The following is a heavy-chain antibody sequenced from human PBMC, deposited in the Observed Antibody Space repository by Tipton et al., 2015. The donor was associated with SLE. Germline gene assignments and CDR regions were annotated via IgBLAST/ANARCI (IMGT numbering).Heavy chain of an antibody. J-gene: IGHJ6*02. CDR2: INHSGST. V-gene: IGHV4-34*01. CDR3: ARGRIVVVASYYYGMDV. Sequence: LRLSCAVYGGSFSGYYWSWIRQPPGKGLEWIGEINHSGSTNYNPSLKSRVTISVDTSKNQFSLKLSSVTAADTAVYYCARGRIVVVASYYYGMDVWGQGTTVTVSS. CDR1: GGSFSGYY. D-gene: IGHD3-22*01.